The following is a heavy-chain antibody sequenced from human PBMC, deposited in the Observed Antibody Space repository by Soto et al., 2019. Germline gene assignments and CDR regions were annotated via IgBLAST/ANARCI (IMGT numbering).Heavy chain of an antibody. CDR2: ISYDGSNK. J-gene: IGHJ1*01. Sequence: QVQLVESGGGVVQPGRSLRLSCAASGFTFSSYAMHWVRQAPGKGLEWVAVISYDGSNKYYADSVKGRFTISRDNSKNMLYLQMNSLRAEDTAVYYCARDKVGGGDFQHWGQGTLVTVSS. V-gene: IGHV3-30-3*01. D-gene: IGHD3-16*01. CDR3: ARDKVGGGDFQH. CDR1: GFTFSSYA.